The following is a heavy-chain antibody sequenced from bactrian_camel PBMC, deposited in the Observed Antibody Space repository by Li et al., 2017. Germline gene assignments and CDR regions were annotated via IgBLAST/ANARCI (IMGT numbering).Heavy chain of an antibody. V-gene: IGHV3S22*01. CDR2: IHSDGAT. CDR1: GYSYSKYC. J-gene: IGHJ4*01. D-gene: IGHD5*01. Sequence: DVQLVESGGGSVQAGESLRLSCVASGYSYSKYCMARFRQGPGRERDRIASIHSDGATSYSDSVKGRFTISRDSAKNTLYLQMDNLNTSDTAVYYCATTPSGAGRGPGTQVTVS.